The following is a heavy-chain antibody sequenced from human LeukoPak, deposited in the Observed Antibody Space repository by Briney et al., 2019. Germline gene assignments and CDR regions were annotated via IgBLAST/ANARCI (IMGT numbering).Heavy chain of an antibody. CDR2: ISYDGSNK. D-gene: IGHD1-26*01. CDR3: ARGGSYLSAFDI. CDR1: GFTFSSYA. Sequence: GGSLRLSCAASGFTFSSYAMHWVRQAPGKGLEWVAVISYDGSNKYYADSVKGRFTIPRDNSKNTLYLQMNSLRAEDTAVYYCARGGSYLSAFDIWGQGTMVTVSS. J-gene: IGHJ3*02. V-gene: IGHV3-30*04.